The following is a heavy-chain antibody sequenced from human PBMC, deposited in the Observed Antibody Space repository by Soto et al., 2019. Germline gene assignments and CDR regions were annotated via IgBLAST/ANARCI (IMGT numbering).Heavy chain of an antibody. Sequence: PSETLSLTCTFSGGSLSSGGYYWSWIRQHPGKGLEWIGYIYYSGSTYYNPSLKSRVTISVDTSKNQFSLKLSSVTAADTAVYYCARGHYYGSREVDYWGQGTLVTVSS. J-gene: IGHJ4*02. CDR3: ARGHYYGSREVDY. CDR2: IYYSGST. CDR1: GGSLSSGGYY. V-gene: IGHV4-31*03. D-gene: IGHD3-10*01.